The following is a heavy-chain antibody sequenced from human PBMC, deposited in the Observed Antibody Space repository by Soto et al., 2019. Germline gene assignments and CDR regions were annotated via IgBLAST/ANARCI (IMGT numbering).Heavy chain of an antibody. J-gene: IGHJ4*02. D-gene: IGHD3-3*01. Sequence: QITLNESGPTQVKPRQTLTLTCTFSGFSLTTSGVGVGWIRQSPGKAPEWLALIYWDDDKRYSPSLKSTLTITKDPPKNQVVLTMADLGPADTATYYCAHRVLRTVFGLVTTTAIYFDFWGQGTPVAVSS. V-gene: IGHV2-5*02. CDR1: GFSLTTSGVG. CDR2: IYWDDDK. CDR3: AHRVLRTVFGLVTTTAIYFDF.